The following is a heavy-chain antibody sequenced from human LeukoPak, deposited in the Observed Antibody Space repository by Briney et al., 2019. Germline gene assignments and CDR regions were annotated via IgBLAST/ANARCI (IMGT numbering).Heavy chain of an antibody. CDR1: GYTFTGYY. CDR3: ARGPRSTGYSSGWHKHGLDY. V-gene: IGHV1-2*02. D-gene: IGHD6-19*01. Sequence: GASVKVSCKASGYTFTGYYMHWVRQAPGQGLEWMGWINPNSGGTNYAQKFQGRVTMTRDTSISTAYMELRSLRSDDTAVYYCARGPRSTGYSSGWHKHGLDYWGQGTLVTVSS. J-gene: IGHJ4*02. CDR2: INPNSGGT.